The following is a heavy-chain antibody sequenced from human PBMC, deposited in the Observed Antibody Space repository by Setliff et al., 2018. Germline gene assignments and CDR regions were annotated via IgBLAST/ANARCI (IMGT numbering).Heavy chain of an antibody. CDR1: GGSISSGTYY. V-gene: IGHV4-39*07. CDR2: ILFSGDT. J-gene: IGHJ6*03. Sequence: PSETLSLTCTVSGGSISSGTYYWVWIRQSPGKGLEWIGRILFSGDTYYNPSLNSRVTISADTSKNQFSLNLSSVTAADTAVYYCARDNRARHYMDVWGKGTTVTVSS. D-gene: IGHD3-10*01. CDR3: ARDNRARHYMDV.